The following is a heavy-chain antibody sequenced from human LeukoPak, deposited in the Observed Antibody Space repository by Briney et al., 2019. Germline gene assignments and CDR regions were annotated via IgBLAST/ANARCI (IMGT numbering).Heavy chain of an antibody. V-gene: IGHV3-33*06. CDR3: AKVSPGYSSGFDY. CDR2: IWYDGSNK. D-gene: IGHD6-19*01. J-gene: IGHJ4*02. CDR1: GFTFSSYG. Sequence: GGSPRLSCAASGFTFSSYGMHWVRQAPGKGLEWVAVIWYDGSNKYYADSVKGRFTISRDNSKNTLYLQMNSLRAEDTAVYYCAKVSPGYSSGFDYWGQGTLVTVSS.